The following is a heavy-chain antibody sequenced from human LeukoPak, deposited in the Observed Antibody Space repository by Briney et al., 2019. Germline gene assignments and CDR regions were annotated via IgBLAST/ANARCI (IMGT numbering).Heavy chain of an antibody. D-gene: IGHD6-13*01. CDR1: GFTFSSYS. CDR3: ARVFRITAAGTVDY. J-gene: IGHJ4*02. CDR2: ISSSSSTI. V-gene: IGHV3-48*01. Sequence: GGSLRLSCAASGFTFSSYSMNWVRQAPGKGLEWVSYISSSSSTIYYADSVKGRLTISRDNAKNSLYLQMNSLRAEDTAVYYCARVFRITAAGTVDYWGQGTLVTVSS.